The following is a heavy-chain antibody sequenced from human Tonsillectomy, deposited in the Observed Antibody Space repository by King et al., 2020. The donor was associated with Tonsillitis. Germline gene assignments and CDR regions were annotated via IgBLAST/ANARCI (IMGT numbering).Heavy chain of an antibody. D-gene: IGHD6-13*01. J-gene: IGHJ6*03. Sequence: VQLVESGGGLVQPGGSLRLSCASSGFTFSSYWMHWVRQAPGKGLVWVSLINSDESSTTYADSVKGRFTISRDNAKNTRYLQMNSLRAEDTAVYYCARGIAAAGYMDVWGKGTTVTVSS. V-gene: IGHV3-74*01. CDR3: ARGIAAAGYMDV. CDR2: INSDESST. CDR1: GFTFSSYW.